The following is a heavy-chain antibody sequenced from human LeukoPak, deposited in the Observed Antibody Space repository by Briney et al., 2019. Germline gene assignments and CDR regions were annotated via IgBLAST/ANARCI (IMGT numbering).Heavy chain of an antibody. CDR3: ARGRDVGDGYNGVDY. Sequence: SETLSLTCTVSIASVSTDAYSWNWIRQPLGRGLEWIGSIYYSGSTNYNPSLKSRVTISVDTSKNQFSLKLSSVTAADTAVYYCARGRDVGDGYNGVDYWGQGTLVTVSS. V-gene: IGHV4-61*08. CDR2: IYYSGST. CDR1: IASVSTDAYS. D-gene: IGHD5-24*01. J-gene: IGHJ4*02.